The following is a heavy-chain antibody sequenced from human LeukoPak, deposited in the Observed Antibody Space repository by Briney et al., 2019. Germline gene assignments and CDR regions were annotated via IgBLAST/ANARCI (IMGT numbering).Heavy chain of an antibody. D-gene: IGHD5-24*01. V-gene: IGHV3-23*01. Sequence: GGSLRLSCAASGFTFSSYAMSWVRQAPGKGLKWVSAISGSGGSTYYADSVKGRLTISRDNSKNTLYLQMNSLRAEDTAVYYCASRDKGYYYGMDVWGTGTTVTVSS. J-gene: IGHJ6*04. CDR3: ASRDKGYYYGMDV. CDR2: ISGSGGST. CDR1: GFTFSSYA.